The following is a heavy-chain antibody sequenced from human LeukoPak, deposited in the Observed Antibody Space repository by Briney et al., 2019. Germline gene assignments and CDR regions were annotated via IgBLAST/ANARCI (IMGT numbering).Heavy chain of an antibody. D-gene: IGHD2-15*01. J-gene: IGHJ6*03. Sequence: SETLSLTCTVSGGSISSHYWTWIRQPPVKGLEWIGDISNSGSTSYNPSLKSRVTISIDTSKNQFSLKLSSVTAADTAVYYCGRDALVGYFSYYYIDVWGKGTTVTVSS. V-gene: IGHV4-59*11. CDR1: GGSISSHY. CDR3: GRDALVGYFSYYYIDV. CDR2: ISNSGST.